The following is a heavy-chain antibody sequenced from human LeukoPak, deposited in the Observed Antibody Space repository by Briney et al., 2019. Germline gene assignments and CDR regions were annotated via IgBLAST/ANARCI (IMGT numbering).Heavy chain of an antibody. J-gene: IGHJ4*02. CDR2: IYYSGST. D-gene: IGHD6-13*01. CDR1: GGSISSYY. V-gene: IGHV4-59*12. Sequence: SETLSLTCTVSGGSISSYYWSWIRQPPGKGLEWIGYIYYSGSTSYNPSLKSRVTISVDTSKNQFSLKLSSVTAADTAVYYCATANSWRTYYFDYWGQGTLVTVSS. CDR3: ATANSWRTYYFDY.